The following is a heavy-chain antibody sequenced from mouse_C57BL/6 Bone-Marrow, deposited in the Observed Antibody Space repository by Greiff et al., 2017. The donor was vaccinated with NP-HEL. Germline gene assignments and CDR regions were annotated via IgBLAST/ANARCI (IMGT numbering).Heavy chain of an antibody. D-gene: IGHD1-1*01. CDR2: IDPGSGST. Sequence: QVQLQQPGAELVKPGASVKMSCKASGYTFTSYWITWVKQRPGQGLEWMGDIDPGSGSTNYNEKFKRKATLTVDTASSTAYMQLSSLTSEDDAVYYCVGRTLRGRDYWGQGTTLTVSS. CDR3: VGRTLRGRDY. V-gene: IGHV1-55*01. CDR1: GYTFTSYW. J-gene: IGHJ2*01.